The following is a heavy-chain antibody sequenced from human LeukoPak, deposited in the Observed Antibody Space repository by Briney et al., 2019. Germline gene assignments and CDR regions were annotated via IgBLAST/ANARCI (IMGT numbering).Heavy chain of an antibody. Sequence: GGSLRLSCSASGFTFSSYAMHWVRQAPGKGLEYVSGISSNGGSICYADSVKGRFTISRDNYKNTLSLQMSSLRAEDTAVYYCVTEGPARSFYYWGQGTLVTVSS. CDR2: ISSNGGSI. V-gene: IGHV3-64D*06. CDR1: GFTFSSYA. J-gene: IGHJ4*02. CDR3: VTEGPARSFYY.